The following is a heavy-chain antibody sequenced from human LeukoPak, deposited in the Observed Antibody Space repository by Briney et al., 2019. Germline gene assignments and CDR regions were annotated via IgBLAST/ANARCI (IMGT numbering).Heavy chain of an antibody. V-gene: IGHV3-23*01. Sequence: PGGSLRLSCAASAFTFSSYAMSWVRQAPGKGLEWVSSISTSDGTTYYADSVKGRFTISRDNSKSTLFLQMNSLRADDTAVYYCVRDSIRQQLYYFDHWGQGTLVTVSS. CDR1: AFTFSSYA. J-gene: IGHJ4*02. CDR3: VRDSIRQQLYYFDH. D-gene: IGHD4-11*01. CDR2: ISTSDGTT.